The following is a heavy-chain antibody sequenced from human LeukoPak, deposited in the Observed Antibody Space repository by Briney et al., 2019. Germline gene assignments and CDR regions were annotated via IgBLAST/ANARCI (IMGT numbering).Heavy chain of an antibody. Sequence: GGSLRLSCAASGFTFSDYYMSWIRQAPGKGLEWVSYISSSGSTICYADSVKGRFTISRDNAKNSLYLQMNSLRAEDTAVYYCASLDYGDYDDDAFDIWGQGTMVTVSS. CDR1: GFTFSDYY. CDR3: ASLDYGDYDDDAFDI. V-gene: IGHV3-11*04. CDR2: ISSSGSTI. J-gene: IGHJ3*02. D-gene: IGHD4-17*01.